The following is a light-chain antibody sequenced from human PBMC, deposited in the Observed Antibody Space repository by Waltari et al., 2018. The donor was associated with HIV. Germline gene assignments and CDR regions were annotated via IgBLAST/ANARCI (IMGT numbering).Light chain of an antibody. J-gene: IGKJ3*01. V-gene: IGKV1-NL1*01. CDR3: QQYSSTPFT. Sequence: DIQMTQSPSSLSASVRDRVIITCRASQGISNHLAWYQQKPGKAPKLLLYAASKLETGVPSRFSGGGSGTDYTLTISSLQPEDFATYYCQQYSSTPFTFGPGTKVDIK. CDR1: QGISNH. CDR2: AAS.